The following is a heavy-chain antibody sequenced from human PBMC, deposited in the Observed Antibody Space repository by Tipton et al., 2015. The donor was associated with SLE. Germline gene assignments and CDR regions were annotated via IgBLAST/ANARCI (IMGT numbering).Heavy chain of an antibody. V-gene: IGHV4-61*08. CDR2: IYYSGST. CDR1: GDSIGSGDYF. Sequence: TLSLTCTVSGDSIGSGDYFWSWIRQPPGKGLEWIGYIYYSGSTNYNPSLKSRVTISVDTSKNQFSLKLSSVTAADTAVYYCARVYSSSHPDVWGKGTTVTVSS. CDR3: ARVYSSSHPDV. J-gene: IGHJ6*04. D-gene: IGHD6-13*01.